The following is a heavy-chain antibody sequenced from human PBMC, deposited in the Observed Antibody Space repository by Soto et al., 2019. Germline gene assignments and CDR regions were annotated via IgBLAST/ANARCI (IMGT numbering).Heavy chain of an antibody. CDR1: GFTFTSSA. CDR2: IVVGSANT. J-gene: IGHJ6*03. V-gene: IGHV1-58*02. CDR3: ATHHSGYDFGDYYYYYYMDV. D-gene: IGHD5-12*01. Sequence: SVKVSCKASGFTFTSSAMQWVRQARGQRLEWIGWIVVGSANTNYAQKFQERVTITRDMFTSTAYMELSSLRSEDTAVYYCATHHSGYDFGDYYYYYYMDVWGKGTTVTVS.